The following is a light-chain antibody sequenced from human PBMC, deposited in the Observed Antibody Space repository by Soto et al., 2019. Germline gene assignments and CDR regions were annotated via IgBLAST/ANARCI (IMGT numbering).Light chain of an antibody. V-gene: IGKV3-20*01. J-gene: IGKJ4*01. Sequence: EIVLTQSPGTLSLSPGERATLSCRASQSVSSSFLAWYQQKPGQAPRLLIYGASSRATGIPHRFSGSGSGTDFTLTISRLEPEDVAVYYCQQYGSSPLTFGGGTKVEIK. CDR3: QQYGSSPLT. CDR2: GAS. CDR1: QSVSSSF.